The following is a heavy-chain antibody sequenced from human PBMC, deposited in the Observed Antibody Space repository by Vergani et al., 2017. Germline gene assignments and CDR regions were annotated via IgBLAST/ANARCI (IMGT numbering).Heavy chain of an antibody. CDR1: GFSVSNSG. V-gene: IGHV3-30*02. Sequence: QVQLVESGGGVVQPGGSLRLSCVASGFSVSNSGMHWVRQTPGKGLEWVAFIQYDGSDIFYADFVEGRFTISRDNSKNSLYLQMRSLRFDDTAVYYCVRARCSGPCFMSNWFDSWGQGTLVTVS. D-gene: IGHD5-12*01. CDR3: VRARCSGPCFMSNWFDS. CDR2: IQYDGSDI. J-gene: IGHJ5*01.